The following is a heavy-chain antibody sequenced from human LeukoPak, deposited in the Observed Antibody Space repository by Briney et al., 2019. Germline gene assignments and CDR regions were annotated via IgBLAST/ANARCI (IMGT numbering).Heavy chain of an antibody. Sequence: GGSLRLSCAASGFTFDDYGMSWVRQAPGKGLEWVSGINWNGGSTGYADSVKGRFTISRDNAKNSLYLQMNSLRAEDTAVYYCARGAAARVAAPHNYWGQGTLVTVSS. CDR1: GFTFDDYG. D-gene: IGHD2-15*01. J-gene: IGHJ4*02. V-gene: IGHV3-20*04. CDR2: INWNGGST. CDR3: ARGAAARVAAPHNY.